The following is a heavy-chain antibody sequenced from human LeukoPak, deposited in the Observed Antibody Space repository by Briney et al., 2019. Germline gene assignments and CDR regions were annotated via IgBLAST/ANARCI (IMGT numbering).Heavy chain of an antibody. CDR3: ARDNSIGGRGWWFDP. CDR1: GYTFSGYY. CDR2: INPSGGST. Sequence: VASVKVSCKASGYTFSGYYMHWVRQAPGQGLEWMGLINPSGGSTSYAEKFQGRVIMTRDMSTTTDYMELSSLRSEDTAVYYCARDNSIGGRGWWFDPWGQGTLVTVSS. D-gene: IGHD4-23*01. J-gene: IGHJ5*02. V-gene: IGHV1-46*01.